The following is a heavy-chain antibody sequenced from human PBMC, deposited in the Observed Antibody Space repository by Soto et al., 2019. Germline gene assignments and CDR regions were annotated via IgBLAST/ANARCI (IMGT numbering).Heavy chain of an antibody. V-gene: IGHV1-69*13. J-gene: IGHJ3*02. CDR1: GGTFSSYA. CDR2: IIPIFGTA. D-gene: IGHD3-22*01. Sequence: SVKVSCKASGGTFSSYAISWVRQAPGQGLEWMGGIIPIFGTANYAQKFQGRVTITADESTSTAYMELSSLRSEDTAVYYCARTSRIVVVRVEAFDIWGQGTMVTVSS. CDR3: ARTSRIVVVRVEAFDI.